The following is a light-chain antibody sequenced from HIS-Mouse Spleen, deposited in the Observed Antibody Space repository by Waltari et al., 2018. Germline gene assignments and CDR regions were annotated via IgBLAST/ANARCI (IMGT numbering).Light chain of an antibody. Sequence: SYELTQPPSVSVSPGQTARITCSGDALPTQYAEWYQQKSGQAPVLVIHEDRKRPSGIPERFSGSSSGTMATLTISGAQVEDEADYYCYSTDSSGNHRVFGGGTKLTVL. CDR2: EDR. J-gene: IGLJ2*01. CDR1: ALPTQY. CDR3: YSTDSSGNHRV. V-gene: IGLV3-10*01.